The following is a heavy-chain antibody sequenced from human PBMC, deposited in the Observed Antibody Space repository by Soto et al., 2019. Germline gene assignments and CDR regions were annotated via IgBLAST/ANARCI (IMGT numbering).Heavy chain of an antibody. J-gene: IGHJ4*02. Sequence: SETLSLTCTVSGGSISSYYWSWIRQPPGKGLEWIGYIYYIGSTNYNPSLKSRVTISVDTSKNQFSLKLSSVTAADTAVYYCASENSIGKLDYWGQGTLVTVSS. CDR1: GGSISSYY. CDR2: IYYIGST. CDR3: ASENSIGKLDY. D-gene: IGHD1-1*01. V-gene: IGHV4-59*01.